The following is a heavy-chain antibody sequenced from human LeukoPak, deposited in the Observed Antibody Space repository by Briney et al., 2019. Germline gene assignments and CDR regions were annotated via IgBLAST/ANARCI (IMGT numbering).Heavy chain of an antibody. J-gene: IGHJ2*01. D-gene: IGHD6-19*01. CDR1: GYTFTVYY. V-gene: IGHV1-2*02. Sequence: VASVKVSCKTSGYTFTVYYMHWVRHAPVQGLEWMGWINPDSGGTNYAQKFQGRVTMTRDTSISTAYIELTRLRSDDTAGYYCARYSSGWYFDLWGRGTLVTVSS. CDR2: INPDSGGT. CDR3: ARYSSGWYFDL.